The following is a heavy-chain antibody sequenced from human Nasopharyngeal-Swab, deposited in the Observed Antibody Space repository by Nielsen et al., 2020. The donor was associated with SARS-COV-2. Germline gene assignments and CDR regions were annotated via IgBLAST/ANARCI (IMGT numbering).Heavy chain of an antibody. Sequence: GGSLRLSCAASGFTFTTYAMSWVRQAPGKGLEWVSGISISGGHTYYSDSVKGRFTISRDNSKNTLYVQMNSLRAEDTAVYYCARDLRTSYADPQYCFDYWGQGTLVTVSS. CDR1: GFTFTTYA. CDR2: ISISGGHT. J-gene: IGHJ4*02. D-gene: IGHD1-7*01. V-gene: IGHV3-23*01. CDR3: ARDLRTSYADPQYCFDY.